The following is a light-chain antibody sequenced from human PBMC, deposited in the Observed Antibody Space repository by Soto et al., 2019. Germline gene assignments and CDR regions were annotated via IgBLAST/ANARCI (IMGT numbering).Light chain of an antibody. CDR1: QSVSSKY. J-gene: IGKJ2*01. CDR2: GAS. Sequence: EIVLTQSPGTLSLSPGERATLSCRASQSVSSKYIAWYQQNPGQAPRLLIYGASTRDTGIPDRFSGSGSGTDFTLTISRLEPEDFAVYFCQQYGRSPPFAFGQGTKVEIK. CDR3: QQYGRSPPFA. V-gene: IGKV3-20*01.